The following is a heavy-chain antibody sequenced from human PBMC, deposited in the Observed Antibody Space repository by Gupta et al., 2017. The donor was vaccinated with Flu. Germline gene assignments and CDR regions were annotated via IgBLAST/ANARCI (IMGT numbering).Heavy chain of an antibody. Sequence: EVQLVESGGGLVQPGGSLRLSCAASGFTFSSYWMSWVRPAPGKGLEWVANIKQDGSEKYYVDSVKGRFTISRDNAKNSLYLQMNSLRAEDTAVYYCAREGEYCSSTSCHNWFDPWGQGTLVTVSS. CDR3: AREGEYCSSTSCHNWFDP. J-gene: IGHJ5*02. V-gene: IGHV3-7*01. CDR2: IKQDGSEK. D-gene: IGHD2-2*01. CDR1: GFTFSSYW.